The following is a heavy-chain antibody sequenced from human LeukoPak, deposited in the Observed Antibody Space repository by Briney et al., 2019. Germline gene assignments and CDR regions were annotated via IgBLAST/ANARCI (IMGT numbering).Heavy chain of an antibody. CDR3: ARERLPAANNWFDP. D-gene: IGHD2-2*01. J-gene: IGHJ5*02. V-gene: IGHV3-30-3*01. Sequence: GGSLRLSCAASGFTFRNYVIHWVRQAPGKGLEWVAVISYDGSNKYYADSVKGRFTISRDNSKNTLYLQMNSLRAEDTAVYYCARERLPAANNWFDPWGQGTLVTVSS. CDR1: GFTFRNYV. CDR2: ISYDGSNK.